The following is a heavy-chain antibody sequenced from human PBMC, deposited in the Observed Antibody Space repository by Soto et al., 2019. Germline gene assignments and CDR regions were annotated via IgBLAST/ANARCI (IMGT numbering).Heavy chain of an antibody. V-gene: IGHV3-23*01. CDR2: ISGSGGST. Sequence: EVQLLESGGGLVQPGGSLRLSCAASGFTFSSYAMSWVRQAPGKGLEWVSAISGSGGSTYYADSVKGRFTISRDNSKNTLYLQMNSLRAEDTAVYYCAKDYGITMIVVVITYFDYWGQGTLVTVSS. CDR1: GFTFSSYA. CDR3: AKDYGITMIVVVITYFDY. J-gene: IGHJ4*02. D-gene: IGHD3-22*01.